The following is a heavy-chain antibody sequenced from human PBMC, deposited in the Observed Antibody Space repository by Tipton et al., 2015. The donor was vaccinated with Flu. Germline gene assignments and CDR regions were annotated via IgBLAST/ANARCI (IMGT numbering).Heavy chain of an antibody. Sequence: TLSLTCTVSGGSMSSSYWTWIRQPAGKGLEWIGRMYVSGSTKYNPSLKSRVTMSVDTSKNQFSLKLSSVTAADTAVYYCARYRGSNARGEGNDAFDIWGQGTMVSVSS. D-gene: IGHD1-26*01. CDR3: ARYRGSNARGEGNDAFDI. V-gene: IGHV4-4*07. CDR1: GGSMSSSY. CDR2: MYVSGST. J-gene: IGHJ3*02.